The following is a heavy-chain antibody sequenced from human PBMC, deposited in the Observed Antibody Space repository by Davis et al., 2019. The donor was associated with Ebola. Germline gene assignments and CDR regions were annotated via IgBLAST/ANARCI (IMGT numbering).Heavy chain of an antibody. CDR3: AKGLKVSGWYYFDY. CDR1: GFTLSNYV. CDR2: IAYDGINK. Sequence: SLKISCAAPGFTLSNYVMHWDRQAPRKGLEWVIIIAYDGINKYYGDSLKGRFTVSRDNSKNTLYLQLNSLRAEDTAIYYCAKGLKVSGWYYFDYWGQGTLVTVSS. V-gene: IGHV3-30*18. D-gene: IGHD6-19*01. J-gene: IGHJ4*02.